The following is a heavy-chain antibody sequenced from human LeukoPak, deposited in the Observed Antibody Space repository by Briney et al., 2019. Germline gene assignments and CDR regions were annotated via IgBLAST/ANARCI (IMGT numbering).Heavy chain of an antibody. CDR3: ARILNYYGSGSYYNGGYY. CDR1: GGSISSSSYY. Sequence: SETLSLTCTVSGGSISSSSYYWGWIRQPPGKELEWIGSIHYSGSTYYNPSLKSRVTISVDTSKNQFSLKLSSVTAADTAVYYCARILNYYGSGSYYNGGYYWGQGTLVTVSS. J-gene: IGHJ4*02. V-gene: IGHV4-39*01. D-gene: IGHD3-10*01. CDR2: IHYSGST.